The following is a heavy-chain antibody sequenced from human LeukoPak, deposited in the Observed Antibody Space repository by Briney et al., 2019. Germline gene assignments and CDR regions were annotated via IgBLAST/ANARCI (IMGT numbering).Heavy chain of an antibody. Sequence: PGGSLRLSCIGAGFNFSYYAIYWVRQAPGKGLEWVAVVSYDGNDGYYADSVKGRFSISRDNSQNTATLQMNNLRVDDTAIYYCAKLAWNDGSYYFDYWGQGTLVTVSS. CDR2: VSYDGNDG. D-gene: IGHD1-1*01. CDR1: GFNFSYYA. CDR3: AKLAWNDGSYYFDY. V-gene: IGHV3-30*18. J-gene: IGHJ4*02.